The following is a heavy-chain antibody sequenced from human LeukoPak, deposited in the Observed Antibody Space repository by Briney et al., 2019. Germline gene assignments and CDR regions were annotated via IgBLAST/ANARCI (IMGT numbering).Heavy chain of an antibody. Sequence: ASVKVSCKASGYTFTSYYMHWVRQAPGQGLEWMGIINPSGGSTSYAQKFQGRVTMTRDTSTSTVYMELSSLRSEDTAVYYCASVAIQGAYCSSTSCHYYYYYGMDVWGQGTTVTVSS. V-gene: IGHV1-46*01. CDR3: ASVAIQGAYCSSTSCHYYYYYGMDV. CDR1: GYTFTSYY. CDR2: INPSGGST. D-gene: IGHD2-2*01. J-gene: IGHJ6*02.